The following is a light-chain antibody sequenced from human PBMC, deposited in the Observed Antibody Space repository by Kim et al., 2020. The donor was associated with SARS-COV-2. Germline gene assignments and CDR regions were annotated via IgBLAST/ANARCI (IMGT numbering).Light chain of an antibody. CDR2: QDN. J-gene: IGLJ2*01. V-gene: IGLV3-1*01. CDR1: KLGDKY. CDR3: QAWHSSTVV. Sequence: SYELTQPPSVSVSPGQTATITCSGDKLGDKYASWYQQKPGQSPVLVIYQDNKRPSGIPERFSGSNSGNTATLTISGTQAMDEADYYCQAWHSSTVVFGGGTQLTVL.